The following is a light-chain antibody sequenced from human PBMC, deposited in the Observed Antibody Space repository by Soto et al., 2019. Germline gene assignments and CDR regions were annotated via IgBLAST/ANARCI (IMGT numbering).Light chain of an antibody. CDR3: SSYTSSTTGV. V-gene: IGLV2-14*01. CDR1: SNDVGGYNF. J-gene: IGLJ3*02. CDR2: EVS. Sequence: QSVLTQPASVSGSPGQSITISCTGTSNDVGGYNFVSWYQQHPGKAPKLMMYEVSNRPSGVSNRFSGSKSGNTASLTISGLQAEDEADYYCSSYTSSTTGVFGGGTKLTVL.